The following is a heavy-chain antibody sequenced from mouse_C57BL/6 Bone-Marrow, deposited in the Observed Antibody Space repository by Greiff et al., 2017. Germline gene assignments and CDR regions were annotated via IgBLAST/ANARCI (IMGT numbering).Heavy chain of an antibody. CDR2: IDPETGGT. V-gene: IGHV1-15*01. CDR1: GYTFTDYE. CDR3: TRGRDLLWLRRDYFDY. J-gene: IGHJ2*01. D-gene: IGHD2-2*01. Sequence: QVQLQQSGAELVRPGASVTLSCKASGYTFTDYEMHWVKQTPVHGLEWIGAIDPETGGTAYNQKFKGKAILTADKSSSTAYMELRSLTSEDSAVYYCTRGRDLLWLRRDYFDYWGQSTTLAVSS.